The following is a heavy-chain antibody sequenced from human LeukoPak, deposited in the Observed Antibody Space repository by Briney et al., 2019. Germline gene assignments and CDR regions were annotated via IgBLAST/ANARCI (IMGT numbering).Heavy chain of an antibody. CDR2: INPSGGST. V-gene: IGHV1-46*01. D-gene: IGHD5-24*01. Sequence: ASVKVSCKASGYTVTSYYMHWGRQAPGQGLEWMGIINPSGGSTSYAQKFQGRVTMTRDTSTSTVYMELSSLRSEDTAVYYCARDGGDGYNFYYWGQGTLVTVSS. CDR1: GYTVTSYY. CDR3: ARDGGDGYNFYY. J-gene: IGHJ4*02.